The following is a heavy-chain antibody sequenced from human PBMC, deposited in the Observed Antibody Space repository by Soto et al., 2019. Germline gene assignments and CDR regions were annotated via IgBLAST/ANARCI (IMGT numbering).Heavy chain of an antibody. Sequence: EVQLLESGGGLVQPGGSLRLSCAASGFTFSSYAMSWVRQAPGKGLEWVSAISGSGGSTYYADSVKGRFTISRDNSENTLYLQMNSLRAEDTAVYYCAKDLPLDIVVVPAATNTGDAFDIWGQGTMVTVSS. CDR3: AKDLPLDIVVVPAATNTGDAFDI. V-gene: IGHV3-23*01. J-gene: IGHJ3*02. CDR2: ISGSGGST. CDR1: GFTFSSYA. D-gene: IGHD2-2*03.